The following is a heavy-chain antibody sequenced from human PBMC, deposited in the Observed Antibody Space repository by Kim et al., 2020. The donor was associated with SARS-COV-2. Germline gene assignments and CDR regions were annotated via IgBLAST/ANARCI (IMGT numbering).Heavy chain of an antibody. CDR1: GFTLTNSA. CDR2: IYNTDTT. Sequence: GGSLRLSCEASGFTLTNSAMSWVRQAPGKGLDCVAVIYNTDTTYYPVSVRGRISISRDNSKNTLYLQLDNLRAEDTALYYCATYSGRRFAFWGQGTPVTVSS. D-gene: IGHD2-21*01. V-gene: IGHV3-23*03. J-gene: IGHJ4*02. CDR3: ATYSGRRFAF.